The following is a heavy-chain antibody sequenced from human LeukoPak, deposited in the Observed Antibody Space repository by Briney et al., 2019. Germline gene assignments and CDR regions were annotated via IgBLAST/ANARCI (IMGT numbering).Heavy chain of an antibody. J-gene: IGHJ4*02. CDR3: AKDLGYDYVWGEGNLYDY. V-gene: IGHV3-23*01. CDR2: ISDSGSKT. Sequence: GGSLRLSCAASGFTFSSYEMNWVRQAPGKGLEWVSVISDSGSKTDYADSVKGRFTISRDNSKNTMYLQMNSLRVEDTAEYYCAKDLGYDYVWGEGNLYDYWGQGILVTVSS. D-gene: IGHD3-16*01. CDR1: GFTFSSYE.